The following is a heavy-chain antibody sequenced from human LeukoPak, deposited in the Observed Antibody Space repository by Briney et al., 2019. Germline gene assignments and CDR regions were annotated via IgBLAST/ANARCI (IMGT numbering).Heavy chain of an antibody. Sequence: PSETLSLTCTVSGGSISSYYWSWIRQPPGKGLEWIGYIYYSGSTNYNPSLKSRVTMSVDTSKNQFPLKLSSVTAADTAVYYCARADCSSTSCQFDYWGQGTLVTVSS. CDR3: ARADCSSTSCQFDY. V-gene: IGHV4-59*12. CDR2: IYYSGST. J-gene: IGHJ4*02. D-gene: IGHD2-2*01. CDR1: GGSISSYY.